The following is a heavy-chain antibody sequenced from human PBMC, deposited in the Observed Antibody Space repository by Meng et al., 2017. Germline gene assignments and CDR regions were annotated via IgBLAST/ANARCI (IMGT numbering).Heavy chain of an antibody. CDR3: ARDMDYYGSGSYLDY. Sequence: QGQLVRLGAEVKKPGASVKVSCKAAGGTFSSYAISWVRQAPGQGLEWMGGIIPIFGTANYAQKFQGRVTMTRDTSTSTVYMELSSLRSEDTAVYYCARDMDYYGSGSYLDYWGQGTLVTVSS. V-gene: IGHV1-69*06. CDR2: IIPIFGTA. CDR1: GGTFSSYA. J-gene: IGHJ4*02. D-gene: IGHD3-10*01.